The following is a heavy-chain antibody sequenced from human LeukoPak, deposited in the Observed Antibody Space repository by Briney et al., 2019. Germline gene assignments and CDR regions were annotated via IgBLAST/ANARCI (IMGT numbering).Heavy chain of an antibody. Sequence: SETLSLTCTVSGGSISSSGYYWGWIRQPPGKGLEWIGTIYYSGSTYYNPSLKSRVTISVDTSKNQFSLKLSSVTAADTAVYYCARFRTLTTHFDYWGQGTMVTVSS. V-gene: IGHV4-39*01. J-gene: IGHJ3*01. CDR1: GGSISSSGYY. CDR3: ARFRTLTTHFDY. D-gene: IGHD3-9*01. CDR2: IYYSGST.